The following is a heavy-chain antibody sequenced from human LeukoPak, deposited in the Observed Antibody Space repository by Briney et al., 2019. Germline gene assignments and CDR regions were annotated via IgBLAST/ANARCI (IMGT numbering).Heavy chain of an antibody. V-gene: IGHV1-69*05. J-gene: IGHJ6*03. CDR1: GGTFYSYA. D-gene: IGHD3-10*01. Sequence: ASVKVSCKSSGGTFYSYAISWVRQAPGQGLEWMGGIIPIFGTANYSQKFQGRVTITTDESTSTAYMELSSLRSEDTAVYYCASESQYYYGSGSYWYPYYYYYMDVWGKGTTVTVSS. CDR2: IIPIFGTA. CDR3: ASESQYYYGSGSYWYPYYYYYMDV.